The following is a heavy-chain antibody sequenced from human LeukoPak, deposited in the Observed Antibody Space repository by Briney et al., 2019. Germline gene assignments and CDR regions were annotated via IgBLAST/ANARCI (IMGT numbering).Heavy chain of an antibody. Sequence: GASVKVSCMASGYIFTNYGISWVRQAPGQGLEWMGWISVYNGDTNYAQKLQGRVTMTTDTSTSTAYMEVRSLRSDDTAVYFCARVEGPSIFGVIDYWGQGTLVTISS. CDR1: GYIFTNYG. CDR3: ARVEGPSIFGVIDY. D-gene: IGHD3-3*01. CDR2: ISVYNGDT. J-gene: IGHJ4*02. V-gene: IGHV1-18*01.